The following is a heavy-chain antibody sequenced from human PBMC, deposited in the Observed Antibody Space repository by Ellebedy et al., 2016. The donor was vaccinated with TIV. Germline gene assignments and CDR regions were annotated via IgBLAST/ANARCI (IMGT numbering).Heavy chain of an antibody. CDR2: IFPDDSDT. Sequence: GESLKISCKGSGYSFTSYWIGWVRQMPGKGLEWMGIIFPDDSDTKYSPSFQGQVTMSVDKAINTVYLQWSSVKASDTAMYYCARQNMAADASGGMDVWGQGTTVTVSS. CDR1: GYSFTSYW. J-gene: IGHJ6*02. CDR3: ARQNMAADASGGMDV. V-gene: IGHV5-51*01. D-gene: IGHD6-13*01.